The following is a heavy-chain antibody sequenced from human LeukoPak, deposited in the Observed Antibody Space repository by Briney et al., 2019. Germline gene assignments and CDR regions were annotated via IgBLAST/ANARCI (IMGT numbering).Heavy chain of an antibody. J-gene: IGHJ4*02. D-gene: IGHD5-18*01. CDR2: IYYSGST. CDR1: GGSNSSYY. V-gene: IGHV4-59*01. Sequence: PSETLSLTCTVSGGSNSSYYWSWIRQPPGKGLEWIGYIYYSGSTNYNPSLKSRVTISVDTSKNQFSLKLSSVTAADTAVYYCARDTGDTAMGLFDYWGQGTLVTVSS. CDR3: ARDTGDTAMGLFDY.